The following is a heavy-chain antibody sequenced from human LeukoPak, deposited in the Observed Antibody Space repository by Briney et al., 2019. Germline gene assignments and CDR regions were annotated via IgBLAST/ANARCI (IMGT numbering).Heavy chain of an antibody. Sequence: RASVKVSCKASGYTFTGYYIHWERQAPGQGLEWMGWINPNSDGTNYAQKFQGRVTMTRDTSITTAYMELSRLRSDDTAVYYCARGDEYELLGWFDYWGQGTLVTVSS. V-gene: IGHV1-2*02. CDR1: GYTFTGYY. D-gene: IGHD1-26*01. J-gene: IGHJ4*02. CDR3: ARGDEYELLGWFDY. CDR2: INPNSDGT.